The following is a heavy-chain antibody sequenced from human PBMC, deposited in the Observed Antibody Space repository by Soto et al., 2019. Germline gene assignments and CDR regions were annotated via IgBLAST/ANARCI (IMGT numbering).Heavy chain of an antibody. J-gene: IGHJ4*02. CDR3: SRVDPGETSPFDH. D-gene: IGHD3-10*01. Sequence: ASVKVSCKASGYIFTSYYIHWVRQAPGQGLEWMRWINPFDGSRMFAQSFQGRVTMTRDTSTSTVYMEVSSLRSEDTAVYYCSRVDPGETSPFDHWGQGTLVTVS. V-gene: IGHV1-46*03. CDR1: GYIFTSYY. CDR2: INPFDGSR.